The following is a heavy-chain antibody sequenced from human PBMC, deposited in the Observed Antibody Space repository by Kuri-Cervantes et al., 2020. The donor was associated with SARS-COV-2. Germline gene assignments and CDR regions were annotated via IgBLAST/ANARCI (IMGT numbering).Heavy chain of an antibody. CDR1: GGSISSGGYY. V-gene: IGHV4-30-2*01. D-gene: IGHD6-6*01. CDR3: ARERQGLAARHNWFYP. J-gene: IGHJ5*02. CDR2: IYHSGST. Sequence: SETLSLTCTVSGGSISSGGYYWSWIRQPPGKGLELIGYIYHSGSTYYNPSLKSRFTISVDRSKNQFSLKLSSVTAADTAVYYCARERQGLAARHNWFYPWGQGTLVTVSS.